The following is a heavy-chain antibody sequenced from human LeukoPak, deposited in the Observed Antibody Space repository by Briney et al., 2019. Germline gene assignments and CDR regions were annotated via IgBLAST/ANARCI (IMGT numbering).Heavy chain of an antibody. Sequence: PGASLRLSCAASGFIFSNYAMSWVRQAPGKGLEWVSAIVGRGSSTYYADSVKGRFTISRDNSKNTLYLQLNRLRAEDTAVYYCAKWGDYDILTGYYDSDYWGQGTLATVSS. CDR1: GFIFSNYA. J-gene: IGHJ4*02. CDR3: AKWGDYDILTGYYDSDY. D-gene: IGHD3-9*01. V-gene: IGHV3-23*01. CDR2: IVGRGSST.